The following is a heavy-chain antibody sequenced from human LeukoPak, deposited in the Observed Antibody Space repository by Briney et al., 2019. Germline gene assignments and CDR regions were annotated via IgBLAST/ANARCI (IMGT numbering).Heavy chain of an antibody. Sequence: SETLSLTCTVSGGSISSYYWSWIRQPPGKGLEWIGYIYYSGSTNYNPSLKSRVTMSVDTSKNQFSLQLSSVTAADTAVYYCARVAAAGISVWFDPWGQGTLVTVSS. V-gene: IGHV4-59*08. D-gene: IGHD6-13*01. CDR2: IYYSGST. J-gene: IGHJ5*02. CDR3: ARVAAAGISVWFDP. CDR1: GGSISSYY.